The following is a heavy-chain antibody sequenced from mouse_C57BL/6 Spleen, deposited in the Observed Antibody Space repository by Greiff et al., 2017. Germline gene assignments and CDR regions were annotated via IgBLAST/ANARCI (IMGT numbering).Heavy chain of an antibody. CDR2: ISYDGST. CDR3: ARDYRGAGFAY. D-gene: IGHD2-14*01. CDR1: GYSITSGYY. V-gene: IGHV3-6*01. Sequence: EVKLQESVPGLVKPSQSLSLTCSVTGYSITSGYYWNWIRQFPGNKLEWMGYISYDGSTNYNPSLQNRTSITRDTSKNQFFLKLNSVTTEDTATYDCARDYRGAGFAYWGQGTLVTVSA. J-gene: IGHJ3*01.